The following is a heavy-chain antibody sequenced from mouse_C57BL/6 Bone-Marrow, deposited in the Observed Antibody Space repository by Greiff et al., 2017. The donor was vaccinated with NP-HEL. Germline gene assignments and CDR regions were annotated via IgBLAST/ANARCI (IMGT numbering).Heavy chain of an antibody. V-gene: IGHV1-80*01. CDR3: ARGAY. CDR1: GGEFGREL. CDR2: IYPGDGDT. Sequence: QVQLQQSGAELVKPGDEVKRGGKEAGGEFGRELLDGGRQRPGKGLEWIGQIYPGDGDTNYNGKFKDKATLTADKSSSTAYMQLSRLTSEDSAVYFCARGAYCGQGTLVTVSA. J-gene: IGHJ3*01.